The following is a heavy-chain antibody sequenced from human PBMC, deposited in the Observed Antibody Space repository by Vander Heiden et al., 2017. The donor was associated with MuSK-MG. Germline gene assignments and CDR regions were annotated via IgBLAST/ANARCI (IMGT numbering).Heavy chain of an antibody. Sequence: FTISRDNSKNTLYLQMNSLRAEDTAVYYCAKRGCTSCYPVGGYNWFDPWGQGTLVTVSS. V-gene: IGHV3-30*02. D-gene: IGHD2-2*01. J-gene: IGHJ5*02. CDR3: AKRGCTSCYPVGGYNWFDP.